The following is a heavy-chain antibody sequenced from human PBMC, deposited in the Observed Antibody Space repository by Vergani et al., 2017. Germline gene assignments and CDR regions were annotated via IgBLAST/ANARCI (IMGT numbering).Heavy chain of an antibody. CDR1: GDSISSRNCY. D-gene: IGHD4-17*01. J-gene: IGHJ5*02. CDR3: ASGNYGDYVSNWFDP. CDR2: LFYGATA. V-gene: IGHV4-39*01. Sequence: QVQLHESGPGLVKPSETLSLTCTVSGDSISSRNCYWGWIRQPPGKGLEWIGSLFYGATAYYNPSLESRVIISIVTSKNQFSLKLSSVTAADTAVYYCASGNYGDYVSNWFDPWGQGTLVTVSS.